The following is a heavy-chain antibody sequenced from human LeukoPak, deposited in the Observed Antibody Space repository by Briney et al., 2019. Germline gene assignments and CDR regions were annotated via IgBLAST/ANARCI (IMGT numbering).Heavy chain of an antibody. Sequence: PGASLRLSCAASGFTFNNYAMSWVRQAPGKGLEWVSAITGSGGTTFYADSVKGRFTISRENSKNTLYLQMNSLRAEDTAVYYCAKRGDYDILTGYYDSDYWGQGTPVTVSS. V-gene: IGHV3-23*01. CDR2: ITGSGGTT. CDR3: AKRGDYDILTGYYDSDY. CDR1: GFTFNNYA. J-gene: IGHJ4*02. D-gene: IGHD3-9*01.